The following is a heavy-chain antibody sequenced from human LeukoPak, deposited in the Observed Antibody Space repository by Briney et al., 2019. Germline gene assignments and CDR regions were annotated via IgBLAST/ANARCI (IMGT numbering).Heavy chain of an antibody. D-gene: IGHD3-3*01. CDR1: GFTFSNYG. V-gene: IGHV3-30*02. J-gene: IGHJ3*02. CDR2: IRSDGSNK. CDR3: AKEELITIFGVVGDAFDI. Sequence: GGSLRLSCAASGFTFSNYGMHWVRQAPGKGLEWVAFIRSDGSNKYYADSVKGRFTISRDNSKNTLYLQMNSLRVEDTAVYYCAKEELITIFGVVGDAFDIWGQGTMVTVSS.